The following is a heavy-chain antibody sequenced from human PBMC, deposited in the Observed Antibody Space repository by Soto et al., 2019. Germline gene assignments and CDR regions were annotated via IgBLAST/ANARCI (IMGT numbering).Heavy chain of an antibody. J-gene: IGHJ4*02. CDR3: ARGRAVAV. V-gene: IGHV3-7*02. CDR1: GFTFSDYC. D-gene: IGHD6-19*01. Sequence: EVQLVESGGALVQPGGSLRLSCVASGFTFSDYCMTWVRQAPGKGLEWVDNMKADGIGKNYVDSVKGRFTISRDNAHNSLSLQMNSLTAEDTGIYYCARGRAVAVWGQGTVVIVSS. CDR2: MKADGIGK.